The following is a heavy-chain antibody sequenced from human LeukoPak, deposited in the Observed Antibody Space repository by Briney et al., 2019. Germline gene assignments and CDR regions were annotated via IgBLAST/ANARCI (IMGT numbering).Heavy chain of an antibody. V-gene: IGHV3-7*01. CDR1: GFTFSSYW. D-gene: IGHD3-3*01. CDR2: IKQDGSVK. J-gene: IGHJ3*02. Sequence: PGGSLRLSCAASGFTFSSYWMSWVRQAPGKGLEWVANIKQDGSVKYYVDSVKGRFTISRDNAKNSLYLQMNSLRAEDTAVYYCARDGAPLLEWLWDDDAFDIWGQGTMVTVSS. CDR3: ARDGAPLLEWLWDDDAFDI.